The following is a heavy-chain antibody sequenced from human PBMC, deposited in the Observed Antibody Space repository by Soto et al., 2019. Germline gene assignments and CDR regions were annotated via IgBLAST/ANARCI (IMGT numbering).Heavy chain of an antibody. CDR2: INAGNGNT. V-gene: IGHV1-3*01. Sequence: QVQLVQSGAEVKKPGASVKVSCKASGYTFTSYAMHWVRQAPGQRLEWMGWINAGNGNTKYSQKFQGRVTITRDTSPSTAHMELSSLIFEDPGVNYWAVRGGVYYDFWRGYVVHWGQGTLVTVSS. CDR1: GYTFTSYA. CDR3: AVRGGVYYDFWRGYVVH. D-gene: IGHD3-3*01. J-gene: IGHJ4*02.